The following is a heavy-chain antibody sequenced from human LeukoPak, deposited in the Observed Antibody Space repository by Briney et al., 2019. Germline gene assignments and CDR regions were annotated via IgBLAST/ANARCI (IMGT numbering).Heavy chain of an antibody. J-gene: IGHJ4*02. CDR3: ARDLMGWDLHYFDY. CDR2: IGPSGSNI. V-gene: IGHV3-21*05. Sequence: PGGSLRLSCAASGFTFGIYAMNWVRQAPGKGLEWVSYIGPSGSNIYYADSVKGRFTISRDNAKNSLYLQMDSLRAEDTAVYYCARDLMGWDLHYFDYWGQGTLVTVSS. CDR1: GFTFGIYA. D-gene: IGHD1-26*01.